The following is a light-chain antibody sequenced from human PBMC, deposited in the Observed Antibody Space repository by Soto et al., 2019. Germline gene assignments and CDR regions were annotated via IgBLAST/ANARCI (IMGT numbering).Light chain of an antibody. CDR2: EVS. CDR3: CSYAGSSTLFV. J-gene: IGLJ1*01. Sequence: QSALTQPASVSGSPGQSITISCTGTSSDVGSYNLVSRYQQHPGKAPKLMIYEVSKRPSGVSNRFSGSKSGNTASLTISGLQAEDEADYYCCSYAGSSTLFVFGTGTKLTVL. CDR1: SSDVGSYNL. V-gene: IGLV2-23*02.